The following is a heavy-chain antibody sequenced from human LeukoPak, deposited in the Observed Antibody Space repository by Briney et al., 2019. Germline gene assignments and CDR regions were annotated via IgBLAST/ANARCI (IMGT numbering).Heavy chain of an antibody. CDR3: ATSMGDGYYYYYMDV. D-gene: IGHD3-16*01. Sequence: ASVKVSCKASGYTFTSYDINWVRQATGQGLEWMGWMNPNSGNTGYAQKFQGRVTMTRYTSISTAYMELSSLRSEDTAVYYCATSMGDGYYYYYMDVWGKGTTVTVSS. J-gene: IGHJ6*03. CDR1: GYTFTSYD. CDR2: MNPNSGNT. V-gene: IGHV1-8*01.